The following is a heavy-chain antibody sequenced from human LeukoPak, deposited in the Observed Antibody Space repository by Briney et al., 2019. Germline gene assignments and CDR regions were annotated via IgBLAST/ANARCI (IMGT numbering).Heavy chain of an antibody. V-gene: IGHV1-18*01. CDR2: ISAQHGQT. Sequence: GASVKVSCKTSGYSVNFYGITWVRQVAGQGIEWMGWISAQHGQTEYAPNSQDRVTMTTETYTNTAYMELRSLSSDDTAVYYCAKGRVMITFGGVIVPFDYWGQGTLVTVSS. CDR3: AKGRVMITFGGVIVPFDY. J-gene: IGHJ4*02. D-gene: IGHD3-16*02. CDR1: GYSVNFYG.